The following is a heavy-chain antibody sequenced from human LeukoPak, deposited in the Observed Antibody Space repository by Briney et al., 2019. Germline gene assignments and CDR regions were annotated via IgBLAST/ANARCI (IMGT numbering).Heavy chain of an antibody. D-gene: IGHD2-21*02. CDR3: ARDGGYCGGDCFVDV. V-gene: IGHV4-4*07. Sequence: PSETLSPTCTVSGGSISSYYWGWIRQPAGKGLEWIGRIYTSGSTNYNPSLKSRVTMSVDTSKNQFSLKLSSVTAADTAVYYCARDGGYCGGDCFVDVWGKGTTVTVSS. CDR1: GGSISSYY. CDR2: IYTSGST. J-gene: IGHJ6*04.